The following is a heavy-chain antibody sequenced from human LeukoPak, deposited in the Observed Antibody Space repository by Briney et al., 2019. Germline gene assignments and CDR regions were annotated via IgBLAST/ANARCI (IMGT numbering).Heavy chain of an antibody. CDR1: GFSFSTYS. Sequence: PGGSLRLSCAVSGFSFSTYSWNWVRQTPGKGLEWISYISRRGETIFYADSVKGRFTISRDNVNSFLYLQMNGLRAEDTALYYCARISKYSSRYDVMGAQGTLVTVSS. D-gene: IGHD6-13*01. V-gene: IGHV3-48*01. J-gene: IGHJ4*02. CDR2: ISRRGETI. CDR3: ARISKYSSRYDVM.